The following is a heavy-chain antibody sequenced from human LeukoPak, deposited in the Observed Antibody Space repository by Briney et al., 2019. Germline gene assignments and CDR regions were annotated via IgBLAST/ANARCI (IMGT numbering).Heavy chain of an antibody. CDR1: GFTFSHYS. Sequence: GGSLRLSCVASGFTFSHYSLHWVRQAPGKGLEWVTLILYDGSKKYYTDSVRGRFTISRDDSKNTLYLQMNSLRPEDTAIYYCARDGLTGRTDGTLDHWGQGTLVTVSS. D-gene: IGHD1-20*01. CDR3: ARDGLTGRTDGTLDH. J-gene: IGHJ4*02. V-gene: IGHV3-30-3*01. CDR2: ILYDGSKK.